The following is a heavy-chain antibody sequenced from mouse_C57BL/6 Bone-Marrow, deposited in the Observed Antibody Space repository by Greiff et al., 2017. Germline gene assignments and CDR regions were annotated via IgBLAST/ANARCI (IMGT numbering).Heavy chain of an antibody. CDR3: TAYSFYWYFDV. CDR1: GFNIKDDY. D-gene: IGHD2-12*01. J-gene: IGHJ1*03. V-gene: IGHV14-4*01. CDR2: IDPENGDT. Sequence: VQLQQSGAELVRPGASVKLSCTASGFNIKDDYMHWLKQRPEQGLGWIGWIDPENGDTEYASKFQGKATITADTSSNTAYLQLSSLTSEDTAVYYCTAYSFYWYFDVWGTGTTVTVSS.